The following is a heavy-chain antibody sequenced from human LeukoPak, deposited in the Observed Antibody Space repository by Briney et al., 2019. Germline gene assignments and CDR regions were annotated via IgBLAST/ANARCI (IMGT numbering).Heavy chain of an antibody. CDR1: GGSISSGSYY. V-gene: IGHV4-39*07. Sequence: PSQTLSLTCTVSGGSISSGSYYWSWIRQPPGKGLEWIGEINHSGSTNYNPSLKSRVTISVDTSKNQFSLKLSSVTAADTAVYYCARAYYGSGRLSLRLSWFDPWGQGTLVTVSS. CDR3: ARAYYGSGRLSLRLSWFDP. CDR2: INHSGST. D-gene: IGHD3-10*01. J-gene: IGHJ5*02.